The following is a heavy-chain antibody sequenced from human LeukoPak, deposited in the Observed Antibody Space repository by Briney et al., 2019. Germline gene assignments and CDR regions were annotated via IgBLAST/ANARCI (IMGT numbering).Heavy chain of an antibody. V-gene: IGHV4-31*03. D-gene: IGHD2-2*01. CDR3: ASSPGYCSSTSCSVQIDY. Sequence: PSETLSLACTVSGGSISSGGYYWSWIRQHPGKGLEWIGYIYYSGSTYYNPSLKSRVTISVDTSKNQFSLKLSSVTAADTAAYYCASSPGYCSSTSCSVQIDYWGQGTLVTVSS. J-gene: IGHJ4*02. CDR2: IYYSGST. CDR1: GGSISSGGYY.